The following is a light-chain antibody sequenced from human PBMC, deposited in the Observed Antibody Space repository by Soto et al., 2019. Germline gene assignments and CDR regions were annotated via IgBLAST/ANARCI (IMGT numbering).Light chain of an antibody. Sequence: DIQMTQSPSTLSASTGDRISITCRASQSISTWLAWYQQKPGKAPKVLIYEASTLASGVPPRFSGTGSVTEFTITISSLQPDDFATYYCLRYKGYWTFCQGTKVEMK. V-gene: IGKV1-5*03. CDR1: QSISTW. J-gene: IGKJ1*01. CDR3: LRYKGYWT. CDR2: EAS.